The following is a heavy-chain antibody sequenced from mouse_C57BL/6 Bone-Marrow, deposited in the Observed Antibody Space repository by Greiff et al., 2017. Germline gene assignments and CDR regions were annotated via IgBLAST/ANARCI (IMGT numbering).Heavy chain of an antibody. J-gene: IGHJ2*01. CDR3: ARLRYYGSSGDY. D-gene: IGHD1-1*01. Sequence: QVQLQQPGAELVKPGASVKLSCKASGYTFTSYWMQWVKQRPGQGLEWIGEIDPSDNYTNYNQKFKGKATLTVDTSSSTAYMQLSSLTSEDSAVYYGARLRYYGSSGDYGGQGTTLTVSS. CDR1: GYTFTSYW. CDR2: IDPSDNYT. V-gene: IGHV1-50*01.